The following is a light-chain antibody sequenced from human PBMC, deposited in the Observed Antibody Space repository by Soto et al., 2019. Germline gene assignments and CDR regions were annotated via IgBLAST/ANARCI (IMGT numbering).Light chain of an antibody. CDR3: QQYGGAPLVT. J-gene: IGKJ4*01. CDR1: QSISSGY. Sequence: ETVLTQSPGTLSLSPGERATLSCRASQSISSGYLAWYQQRPGQATRLLIAGASNRATGIPDRFSGSGSGTDFTLTISRLEPEDFAVYYCQQYGGAPLVTFGGGTKVVIK. CDR2: GAS. V-gene: IGKV3-20*01.